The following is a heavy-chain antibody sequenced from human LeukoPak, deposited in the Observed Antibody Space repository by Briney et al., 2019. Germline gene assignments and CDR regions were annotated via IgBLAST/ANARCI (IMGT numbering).Heavy chain of an antibody. Sequence: ASVKVSCKASGYTFTSYGISWVRQAPGQGLEWMGWISAYNGNTNYAQKLQGRVTMTTDTSTSTAYMELRSLRSDDTAVYYCAREKCGYSYGYLDYWGQGTLVTVSS. CDR1: GYTFTSYG. CDR2: ISAYNGNT. J-gene: IGHJ4*02. CDR3: AREKCGYSYGYLDY. V-gene: IGHV1-18*04. D-gene: IGHD5-18*01.